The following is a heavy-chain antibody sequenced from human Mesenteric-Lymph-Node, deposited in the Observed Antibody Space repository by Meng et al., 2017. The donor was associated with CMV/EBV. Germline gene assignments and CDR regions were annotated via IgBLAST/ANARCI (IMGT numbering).Heavy chain of an antibody. J-gene: IGHJ4*02. D-gene: IGHD3-3*01. CDR3: ATIGGFWSGYYFDY. CDR1: GYTFSELS. CDR2: FDPEDGET. Sequence: ASVKVSCKVSGYTFSELSMHWVRQAPGKGLEWMGGFDPEDGETIYAQKFQGRVTMTEDTSTDTAYMELSSLRSEDTAMYYCATIGGFWSGYYFDYWGQGTLVTVSS. V-gene: IGHV1-24*01.